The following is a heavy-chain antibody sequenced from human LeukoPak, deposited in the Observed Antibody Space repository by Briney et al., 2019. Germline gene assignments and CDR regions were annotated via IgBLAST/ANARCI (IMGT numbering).Heavy chain of an antibody. V-gene: IGHV1-18*01. D-gene: IGHD3-10*01. Sequence: ASVNVSCKASGYTFTSYSISWVRQPPGQGLEWMGWISAYNGNTNYAQKLQGRVTMTTHTSTNTAYMELRSLRSDDPAVYYCARSYGGAPRPLIDYWGQGTLVTVSS. CDR1: GYTFTSYS. CDR3: ARSYGGAPRPLIDY. J-gene: IGHJ4*02. CDR2: ISAYNGNT.